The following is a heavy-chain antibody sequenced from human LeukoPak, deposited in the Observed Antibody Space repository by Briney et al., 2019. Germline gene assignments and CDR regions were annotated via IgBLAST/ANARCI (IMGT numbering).Heavy chain of an antibody. CDR2: IYYSGNT. CDR1: GDSISTSNSY. V-gene: IGHV4-39*01. Sequence: SETLSLTCTVSGDSISTSNSYWGWIRQPPGKALEWIGSIYYSGNTYYNPSLKSRVTISVDTSKNQFSLRLSSVTAADTAVYYCASTYYYYYYMDVWGKGTTVTISS. CDR3: ASTYYYYYYMDV. J-gene: IGHJ6*03.